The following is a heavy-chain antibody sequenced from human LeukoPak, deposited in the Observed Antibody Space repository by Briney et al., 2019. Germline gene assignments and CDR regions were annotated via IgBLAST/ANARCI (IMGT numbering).Heavy chain of an antibody. CDR1: GVTVSSNY. CDR2: IYSGGST. Sequence: GSLTLSCAASGVTVSSNYMSWIRQAPGKGLEWVSVIYSGGSTYYADSVKGRFTISRDNSKNTLYLQMNSLRAEDTAVYYCASFYGSGSYYRDSIDYWGQGTLVTVSS. D-gene: IGHD3-10*01. V-gene: IGHV3-53*01. CDR3: ASFYGSGSYYRDSIDY. J-gene: IGHJ4*02.